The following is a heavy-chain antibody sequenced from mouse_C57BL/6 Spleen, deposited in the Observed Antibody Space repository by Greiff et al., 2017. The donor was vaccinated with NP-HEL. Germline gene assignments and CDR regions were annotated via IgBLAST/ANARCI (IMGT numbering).Heavy chain of an antibody. D-gene: IGHD1-1*01. V-gene: IGHV1-61*01. CDR1: GYTFTSYW. CDR3: ARRGYGSSSWFAY. Sequence: QVQLQQPGAELVRPGSSVKLSCKASGYTFTSYWMDWVKQRPGQGLEWIGNIYPSDSETHYNQKFKDKATLTVDTSSSTAYMQLSSLTSEDSAVYYCARRGYGSSSWFAYWGQGTLVTVSA. CDR2: IYPSDSET. J-gene: IGHJ3*01.